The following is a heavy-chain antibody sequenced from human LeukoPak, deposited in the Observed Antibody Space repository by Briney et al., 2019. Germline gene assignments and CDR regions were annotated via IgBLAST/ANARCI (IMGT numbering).Heavy chain of an antibody. CDR3: AKGSTSSGWPY. V-gene: IGHV3-23*01. CDR2: ISGSGGST. Sequence: SAISGSGGSTYYADSVKGRFTISRDNSKNTLYLQMNSLRAEDTAVYYCAKGSTSSGWPYWGQGTLVTVSS. J-gene: IGHJ4*02. D-gene: IGHD6-19*01.